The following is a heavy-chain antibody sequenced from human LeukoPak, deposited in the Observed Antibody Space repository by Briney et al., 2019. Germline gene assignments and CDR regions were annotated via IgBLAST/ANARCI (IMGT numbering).Heavy chain of an antibody. CDR1: GFTVTSNY. CDR3: ARVDTVMAYYFDL. J-gene: IGHJ4*02. CDR2: IYSGGTT. Sequence: GGSLRLSCAASGFTVTSNYMTWVRQAPGKGLEWVSTIYSGGTTYYADSVMGRFTISRHNSRNTLYLQMNSLRAEDTAVYYCARVDTVMAYYFDLWGQGTLVTVSS. D-gene: IGHD5-18*01. V-gene: IGHV3-53*04.